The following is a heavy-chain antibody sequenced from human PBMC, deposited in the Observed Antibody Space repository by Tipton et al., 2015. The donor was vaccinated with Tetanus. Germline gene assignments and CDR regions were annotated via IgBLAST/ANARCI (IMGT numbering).Heavy chain of an antibody. J-gene: IGHJ4*02. CDR3: AKLFRVRARGIMMVVVVPPGYFGY. V-gene: IGHV4-39*01. CDR1: GASISNSSSY. Sequence: TLSLTCTVSGASISNSSSYWGWIRQSPGKGLEWIGNIYFSGSTYYNPSLKSRVTISVDTSKNQFSLRLNSGTAADTAVYYCAKLFRVRARGIMMVVVVPPGYFGYWGQGTLVTVSS. CDR2: IYFSGST. D-gene: IGHD3-22*01.